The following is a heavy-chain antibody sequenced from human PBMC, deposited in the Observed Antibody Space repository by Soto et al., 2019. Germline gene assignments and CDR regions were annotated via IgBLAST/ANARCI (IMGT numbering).Heavy chain of an antibody. Sequence: SETLSLTCAVYGGSFSGYYWSWIRQPPGKGLEWIGEINHSGSTNYNPSLKSRVTISVDTSKNQFSLKLSSVTAADTAVYYCARVLGYCSSTSCYYYYGMDVWGQGTTVTVSS. J-gene: IGHJ6*02. V-gene: IGHV4-34*01. CDR1: GGSFSGYY. CDR2: INHSGST. CDR3: ARVLGYCSSTSCYYYYGMDV. D-gene: IGHD2-2*01.